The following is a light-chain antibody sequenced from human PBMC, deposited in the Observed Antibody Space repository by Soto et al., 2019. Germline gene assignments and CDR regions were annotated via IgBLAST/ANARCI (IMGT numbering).Light chain of an antibody. CDR3: QQYGSLSCT. Sequence: EIVWTQCPGKLTQSPGERATPSCRARQSVRSSYLAWYQQKPGQAPRVLIYGASSRATGIPDRFSGSGSGTDFTLTISRLEPEDVATYYCQQYGSLSCTFGGGTKVDIK. CDR2: GAS. V-gene: IGKV3-20*01. CDR1: QSVRSSY. J-gene: IGKJ4*02.